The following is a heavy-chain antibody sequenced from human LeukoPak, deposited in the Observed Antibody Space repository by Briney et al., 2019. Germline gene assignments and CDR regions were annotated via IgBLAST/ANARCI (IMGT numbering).Heavy chain of an antibody. CDR3: AREKILGYCSSTSCYDWFDP. D-gene: IGHD2-2*01. CDR1: GGSISSYY. J-gene: IGHJ5*02. CDR2: IYTSGST. V-gene: IGHV4-4*07. Sequence: SETLSLTCTVSGGSISSYYWSWIRQPAGKGLEWIGRIYTSGSTNYNPSLKSRVTMSVDTSKNQFSLKLSSVTAADTAVYYCAREKILGYCSSTSCYDWFDPWGQGTLVTVSS.